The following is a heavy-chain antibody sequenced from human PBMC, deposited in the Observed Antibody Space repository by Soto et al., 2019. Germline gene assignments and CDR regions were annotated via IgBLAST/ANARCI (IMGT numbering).Heavy chain of an antibody. V-gene: IGHV3-23*01. CDR2: ISGSGTVT. Sequence: EVQLLESGGGLVQPGGSLRLSCAASGFTFSSYAMSWVRQAPGKGLEWVSVISGSGTVTDYTDSVKGRFTISRDNSKNTLYLQMNRLSAEDTAVYYCATRPRLGLRDYFDDWGQGTLVTFSS. CDR1: GFTFSSYA. CDR3: ATRPRLGLRDYFDD. D-gene: IGHD4-17*01. J-gene: IGHJ4*02.